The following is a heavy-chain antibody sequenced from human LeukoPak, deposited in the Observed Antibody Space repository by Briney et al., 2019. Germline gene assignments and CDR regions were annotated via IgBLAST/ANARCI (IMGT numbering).Heavy chain of an antibody. J-gene: IGHJ4*02. D-gene: IGHD6-19*01. CDR2: IYPGDSDT. V-gene: IGHV5-51*01. CDR1: GYSFTSYW. CDR3: ARRLVVAAPGKPYYFDY. Sequence: GESLKTSCKGSGYSFTSYWIGWVRQMPGKGLEWMGIIYPGDSDTRYSPSFQGQVTISADKSISTAYLQWSSLKASDTAMYYCARRLVVAAPGKPYYFDYWGQGTLVTVSS.